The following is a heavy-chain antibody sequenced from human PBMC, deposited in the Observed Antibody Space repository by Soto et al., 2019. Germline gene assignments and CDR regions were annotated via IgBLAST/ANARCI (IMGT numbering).Heavy chain of an antibody. CDR3: AKDGATVNNQRRSPYYYYGMNV. D-gene: IGHD4-4*01. Sequence: ESGGGVVQPGRSLRLSCAASGFTFSSYGMHWVRQAPGKGLEWVAVISYDGSNKYYADSVKGRFTISRDNSKNTLYLQMNSLRAEDTAVYYCAKDGATVNNQRRSPYYYYGMNVWGQGTTVTVSS. V-gene: IGHV3-30*18. CDR1: GFTFSSYG. CDR2: ISYDGSNK. J-gene: IGHJ6*02.